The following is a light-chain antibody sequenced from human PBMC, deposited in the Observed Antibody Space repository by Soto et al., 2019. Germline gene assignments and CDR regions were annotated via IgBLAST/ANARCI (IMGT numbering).Light chain of an antibody. J-gene: IGKJ5*01. CDR2: GAS. Sequence: EIVMTQSPATLSVSPGERATLSCMASQSVSSTLAWYQQKPGQAPRLLIYGASTRATGIPARFSGSVSGTEFTLTISSLQSEDFAVYYCQQYNNWPPITFGQGTRLEIK. V-gene: IGKV3-15*01. CDR3: QQYNNWPPIT. CDR1: QSVSST.